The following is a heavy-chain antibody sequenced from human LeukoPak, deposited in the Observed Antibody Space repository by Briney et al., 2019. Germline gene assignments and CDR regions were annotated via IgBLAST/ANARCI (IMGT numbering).Heavy chain of an antibody. CDR2: INNVGTTT. Sequence: GGSLRLSCAASGFTFSSYWMHWVRQAPGKWLVWVSRINNVGTTTNYADSVKGRFTIARDNAENTLYLQMNSLRAEDTAVYYCARGSPAAVWGQGVPVTLSS. J-gene: IGHJ4*02. CDR1: GFTFSSYW. CDR3: ARGSPAAV. V-gene: IGHV3-74*01. D-gene: IGHD6-25*01.